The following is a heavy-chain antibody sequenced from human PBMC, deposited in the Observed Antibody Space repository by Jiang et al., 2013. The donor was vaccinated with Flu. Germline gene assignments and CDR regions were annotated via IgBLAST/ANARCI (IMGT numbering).Heavy chain of an antibody. CDR1: GGAINDYY. J-gene: IGHJ5*01. CDR2: IHYTGTTYSGST. CDR3: ARGILLWSRGFDF. D-gene: IGHD3-10*01. V-gene: IGHV4-59*01. Sequence: GSGLVKPSETLSLNCTVSGGAINDYYWNWIRQSPDKGLGWIGYIHYTGTTYSGSTKYNPSLKSRVTISLNTSKRQFSLKMTSVTTADTATYYCARGILLWSRGFDFWGQGSLVTVSS.